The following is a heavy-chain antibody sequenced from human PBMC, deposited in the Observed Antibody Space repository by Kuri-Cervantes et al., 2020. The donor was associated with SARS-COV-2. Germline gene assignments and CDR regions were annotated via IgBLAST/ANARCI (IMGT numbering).Heavy chain of an antibody. Sequence: ASVKVSXKASGYTFTGYYMHWVRQXPGQGLXWMGXINPNSGGTNYAQKFQGRVTMTRDTSISTAYMXXSRLRSDDTAVYYCARGXGDWGLDYWGQGTLVTVSS. CDR1: GYTFTGYY. J-gene: IGHJ4*02. V-gene: IGHV1-2*02. CDR2: INPNSGGT. D-gene: IGHD7-27*01. CDR3: ARGXGDWGLDY.